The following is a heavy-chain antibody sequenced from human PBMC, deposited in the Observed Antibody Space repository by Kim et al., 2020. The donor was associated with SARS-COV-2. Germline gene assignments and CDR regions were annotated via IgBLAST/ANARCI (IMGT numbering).Heavy chain of an antibody. CDR3: ARGWEYQLLRIAAREWFDP. Sequence: ASVKVSCKASGYTFTGYYMHWVRQAPGQGLEWMGWINPNSGGTNYAQKFQGRVTMTRDTSISTAYMELSRLRSDDTAVYYCARGWEYQLLRIAAREWFDPWGQGTLVTVSS. CDR2: INPNSGGT. V-gene: IGHV1-2*02. D-gene: IGHD6-6*01. J-gene: IGHJ5*02. CDR1: GYTFTGYY.